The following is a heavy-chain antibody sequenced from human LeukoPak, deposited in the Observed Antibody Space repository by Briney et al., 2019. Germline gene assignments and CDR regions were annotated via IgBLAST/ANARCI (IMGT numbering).Heavy chain of an antibody. CDR2: IYHSGST. Sequence: SETLSLTCTVSGYSIGSGFYWGWIRQPPGKGLEWIGSIYHSGSTHYNSSLKSRVTISVDTSKNQLSLKLSSVTAADTAVYYCARETSQKGAHYMDVWGKGTTITISS. D-gene: IGHD3-16*01. CDR3: ARETSQKGAHYMDV. J-gene: IGHJ6*03. CDR1: GYSIGSGFY. V-gene: IGHV4-38-2*02.